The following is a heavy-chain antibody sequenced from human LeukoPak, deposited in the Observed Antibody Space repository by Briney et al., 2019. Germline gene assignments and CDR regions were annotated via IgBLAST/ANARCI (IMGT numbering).Heavy chain of an antibody. Sequence: GGSLRLSCAASGFTFNGYWMHWVRQAPGEGLVWVSRIDPDGSTTNYADSVKGRFTTSRDNAKNTVYLQMNSLRGEDTAVYYCTRVQAGRSGLMDVWGRGTTVTVSS. J-gene: IGHJ6*02. CDR1: GFTFNGYW. V-gene: IGHV3-74*01. CDR3: TRVQAGRSGLMDV. D-gene: IGHD2-8*02. CDR2: IDPDGSTT.